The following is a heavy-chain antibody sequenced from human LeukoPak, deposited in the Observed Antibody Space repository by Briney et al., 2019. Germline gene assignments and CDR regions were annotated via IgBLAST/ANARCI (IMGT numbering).Heavy chain of an antibody. Sequence: PGGSLRLSCAASGFTFSDYYMSWIRQAPGKGLEWVSYISSSGSTIYYADSVKGRFTISRDNAKNSLYLQMNSLRAEDTAVYYCATLLNYDFWSGYYANDYWGQGTLVTVSS. V-gene: IGHV3-11*01. CDR3: ATLLNYDFWSGYYANDY. CDR2: ISSSGSTI. D-gene: IGHD3-3*01. J-gene: IGHJ4*02. CDR1: GFTFSDYY.